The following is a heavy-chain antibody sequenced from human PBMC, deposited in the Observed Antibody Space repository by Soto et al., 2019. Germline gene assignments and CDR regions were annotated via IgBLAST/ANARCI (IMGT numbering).Heavy chain of an antibody. CDR3: ARMESFGSLNWFDP. D-gene: IGHD5-18*01. CDR1: GYTFTNND. CDR2: MNPGSGDT. J-gene: IGHJ5*02. Sequence: ASVKVSWKASGYTFTNNDVSWVRQATGQGLEWMGWMNPGSGDTGYAQKFQGRVTMTRDISIATAYMELTSLTSEDTAIYYCARMESFGSLNWFDPWGQGTLVTVSS. V-gene: IGHV1-8*01.